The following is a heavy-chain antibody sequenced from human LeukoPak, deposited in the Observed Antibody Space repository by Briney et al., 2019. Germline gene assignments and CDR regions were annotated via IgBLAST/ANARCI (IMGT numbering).Heavy chain of an antibody. CDR1: GFTFSSYS. V-gene: IGHV3-21*01. J-gene: IGHJ4*02. Sequence: GGSLRLSCAASGFTFSSYSMNWVRQAPGKGLEWVSSISSGSSYIYYADSVKGRFTISRDNAKNSLYLQMNSLRAEDTAVYYCARGGGIAAATPDYWGQGTLVTISS. D-gene: IGHD6-13*01. CDR3: ARGGGIAAATPDY. CDR2: ISSGSSYI.